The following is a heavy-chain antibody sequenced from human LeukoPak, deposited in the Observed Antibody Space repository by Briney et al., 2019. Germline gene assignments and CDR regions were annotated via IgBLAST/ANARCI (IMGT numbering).Heavy chain of an antibody. Sequence: GGSLRLSCAASGFTFSSYAMSWVRQAPGKGLEWVSAISGRGGSTYYADSVKGRFTISRDNSKNTLYLQMNSLRAEDTAVYYCAKGGDNWNRYYFDYWGQGTLVTVSS. V-gene: IGHV3-23*01. CDR3: AKGGDNWNRYYFDY. CDR1: GFTFSSYA. D-gene: IGHD1-1*01. CDR2: ISGRGGST. J-gene: IGHJ4*02.